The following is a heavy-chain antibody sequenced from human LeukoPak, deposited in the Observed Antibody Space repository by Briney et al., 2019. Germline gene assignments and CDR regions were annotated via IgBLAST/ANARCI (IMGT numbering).Heavy chain of an antibody. D-gene: IGHD3-3*01. CDR3: ARGPVLRFLEWLFLFDY. V-gene: IGHV1-18*01. CDR2: ISPNNGDT. Sequence: ASVKVSCKASGYTFTNYSITWVRQAPGQGLEWMGWISPNNGDTNYAQKLQGRVTMTTDTSTSTAYMELRSLRSDDTAVYYCARGPVLRFLEWLFLFDYWGQGTLVTVSS. J-gene: IGHJ4*02. CDR1: GYTFTNYS.